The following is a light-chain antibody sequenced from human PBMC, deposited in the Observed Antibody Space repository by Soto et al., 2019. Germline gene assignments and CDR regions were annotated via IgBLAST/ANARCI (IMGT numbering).Light chain of an antibody. CDR1: QSLLHSNGYNY. CDR2: LGS. J-gene: IGKJ2*01. Sequence: DIVMTQSPLSLPVTPGEPASISCRSSQSLLHSNGYNYLDWYLQKPGQSPQLLIYLGSNRASGVPDRFSGSGSGTDFTLKISRVEAEDVGVYYCMEALQILYTFGQGTKWIS. V-gene: IGKV2-28*01. CDR3: MEALQILYT.